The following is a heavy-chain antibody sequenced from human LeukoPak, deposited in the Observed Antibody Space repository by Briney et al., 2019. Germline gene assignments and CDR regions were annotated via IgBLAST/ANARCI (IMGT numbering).Heavy chain of an antibody. V-gene: IGHV3-66*01. J-gene: IGHJ2*01. CDR3: AGVTGTYYNWYFDL. D-gene: IGHD3-10*01. CDR2: IDDDFTT. CDR1: GFTFSSYG. Sequence: GGSLRLSCAASGFTFSSYGMNWVRQAPGKGLEWVSLIDDDFTTKYSDSVKGRFTISRDNSKTTLYLQMISLRAEDTALYYCAGVTGTYYNWYFDLWGRGTLVTVSS.